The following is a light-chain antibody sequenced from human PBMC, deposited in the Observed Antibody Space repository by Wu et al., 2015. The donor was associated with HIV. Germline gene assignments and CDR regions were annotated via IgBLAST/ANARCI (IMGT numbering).Light chain of an antibody. Sequence: EIVLTQSPDTLSLSPGGRATLSCRASQSVSSNYLTWYQQKPGQAPRLLIYGASSRATGIPDRFSGSGSGTEFSLIISRLEPEDFAVYYCQQYGTSPITFGQGTRLENK. V-gene: IGKV3-20*01. J-gene: IGKJ5*01. CDR3: QQYGTSPIT. CDR2: GAS. CDR1: QSVSSNY.